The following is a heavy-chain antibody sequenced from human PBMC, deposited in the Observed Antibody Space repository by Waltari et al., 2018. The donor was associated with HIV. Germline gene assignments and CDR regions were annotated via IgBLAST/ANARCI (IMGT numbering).Heavy chain of an antibody. J-gene: IGHJ6*02. Sequence: QVQLVQSGAEVKKPGSSVKVSCKDSGGTFSIAIRWVRQAPGQGLEWMGLRIPMYGKPTYAQKFHGRVTITADDNTRTAYMELRCLRSEDTAVYYCARLGGESGDHKNYYYYGMDVWGQGATVTVS. CDR3: ARLGGESGDHKNYYYYGMDV. CDR2: RIPMYGKP. D-gene: IGHD2-21*02. CDR1: GGTFSIA. V-gene: IGHV1-69*01.